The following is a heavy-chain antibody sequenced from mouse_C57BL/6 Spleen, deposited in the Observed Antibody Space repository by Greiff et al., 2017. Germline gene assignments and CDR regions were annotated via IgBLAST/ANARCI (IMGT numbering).Heavy chain of an antibody. J-gene: IGHJ1*03. CDR1: GFTFSSYA. CDR3: ARDPITTVVAHWYFDG. D-gene: IGHD1-1*01. CDR2: ISDGGSYT. Sequence: QVESGGGLVKPGGSLKLSCAASGFTFSSYAMSWVRQTPEKRLEWVATISDGGSYTYYPDNVKGRFTISRDNAKNNLYLQMSHLKSEDTAMYYCARDPITTVVAHWYFDGWGTGTTVTVSS. V-gene: IGHV5-4*01.